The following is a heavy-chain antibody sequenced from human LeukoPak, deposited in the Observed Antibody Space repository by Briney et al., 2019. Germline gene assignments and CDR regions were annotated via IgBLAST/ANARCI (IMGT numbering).Heavy chain of an antibody. V-gene: IGHV4-34*01. J-gene: IGHJ4*02. Sequence: SETLSLTCAVYGGSFSGYYWSWIRQPPGKGLEWIGEINHSGSTNYNPSLKSRVTISVDTSKNQFSLKLSSVTAADTAVYYCARARYDYWGWGTLVTVSS. CDR1: GGSFSGYY. CDR3: ARARYDY. CDR2: INHSGST.